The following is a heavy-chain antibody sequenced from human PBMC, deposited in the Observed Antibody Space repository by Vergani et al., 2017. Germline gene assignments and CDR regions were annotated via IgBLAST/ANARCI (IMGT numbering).Heavy chain of an antibody. Sequence: QLQLQESGPGLLKPSETLSLTCTVSGGSINTGAYYWSWIRQPAGKGLEWIGRVYTSGMTNYNPSLKSRVTILVDRSKSQLSLKLTSVTAGDTAVYFCARELSDYYGSGSDDYNPYYYEGMDVWGPGTTVTVSS. D-gene: IGHD3-10*01. J-gene: IGHJ6*02. V-gene: IGHV4-61*02. CDR2: VYTSGMT. CDR1: GGSINTGAYY. CDR3: ARELSDYYGSGSDDYNPYYYEGMDV.